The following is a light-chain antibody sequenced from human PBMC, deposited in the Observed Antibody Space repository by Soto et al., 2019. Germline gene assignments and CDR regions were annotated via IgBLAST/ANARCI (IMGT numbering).Light chain of an antibody. J-gene: IGKJ1*01. CDR2: AAS. CDR1: QGISSY. V-gene: IGKV1-8*01. Sequence: AIRMTQSPSSFSASTGDRVTITCRASQGISSYLAWYQQKTGKAPKLLIYAASTLQSGVPSRFSGSGSGTAFTLTISCLQTEDFAAYYCHQYYSYPWTFGKGTKVDIK. CDR3: HQYYSYPWT.